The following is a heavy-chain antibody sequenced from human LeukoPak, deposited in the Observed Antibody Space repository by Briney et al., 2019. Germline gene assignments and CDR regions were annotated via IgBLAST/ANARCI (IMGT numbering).Heavy chain of an antibody. V-gene: IGHV3-7*01. CDR1: GFTPISYW. J-gene: IGHJ4*02. CDR2: INQDGSET. D-gene: IGHD3-22*01. CDR3: ATSRYDSSGYYGIIAY. Sequence: GGSLRLSCAVSGFTPISYWMTWVRQAPGKGLEWVANINQDGSETFYVDSVKGRFSISRDNAKNSLYLQMNSLRAEDTAVYYCATSRYDSSGYYGIIAYWGQGTLVTVSS.